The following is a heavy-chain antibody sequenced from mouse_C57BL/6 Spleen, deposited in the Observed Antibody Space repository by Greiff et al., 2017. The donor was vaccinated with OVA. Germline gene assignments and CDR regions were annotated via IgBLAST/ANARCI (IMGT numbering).Heavy chain of an antibody. CDR2: IHPNSGST. CDR3: ARGGLSYYFDY. D-gene: IGHD2-2*01. V-gene: IGHV1-64*01. CDR1: GYTFTSYW. J-gene: IGHJ2*01. Sequence: VKLQQPGAELVKPGASVKLSCKASGYTFTSYWMHWVKQRPGQGLEWIGMIHPNSGSTNYNEKFKSKATLTVDKSSSTAYMQRSSLTSEDSAVYYCARGGLSYYFDYWGQGTTLTVSS.